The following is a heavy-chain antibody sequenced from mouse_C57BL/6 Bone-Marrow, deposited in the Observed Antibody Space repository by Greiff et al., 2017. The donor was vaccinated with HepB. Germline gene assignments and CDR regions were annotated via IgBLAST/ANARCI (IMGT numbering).Heavy chain of an antibody. CDR3: ARLAYYSNYGYAMDY. Sequence: EVHLVESGGGLVQPGGSLKLSCAASGFTFSDYYMYWVRQTPEKRLEWVAYISNGGGSTYYPDTVKGRFTISRDNAKNTLYLQMSHLKSEDTAMYYCARLAYYSNYGYAMDYWGQGTSVTVSS. V-gene: IGHV5-12*01. CDR2: ISNGGGST. CDR1: GFTFSDYY. J-gene: IGHJ4*01. D-gene: IGHD2-5*01.